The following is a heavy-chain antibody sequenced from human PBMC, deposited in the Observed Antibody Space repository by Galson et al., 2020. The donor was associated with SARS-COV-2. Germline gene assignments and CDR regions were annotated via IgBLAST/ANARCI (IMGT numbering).Heavy chain of an antibody. J-gene: IGHJ4*02. V-gene: IGHV3-23*01. Sequence: QAGGSLRLSCAASGFIFSSYAMTWVRQAPGKGLEWLSIISGNSGSTFYADSVKGRFTISRDNSKSTVYLQINRLRAEDTAVYFCAKVHYDILPDYYNGRLDYWGQGTLVTVSS. CDR1: GFIFSSYA. CDR3: AKVHYDILPDYYNGRLDY. D-gene: IGHD3-9*01. CDR2: ISGNSGST.